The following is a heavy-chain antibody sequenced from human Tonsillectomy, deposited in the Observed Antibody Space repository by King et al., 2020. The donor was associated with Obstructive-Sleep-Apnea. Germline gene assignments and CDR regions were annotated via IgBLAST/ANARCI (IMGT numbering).Heavy chain of an antibody. Sequence: VQLVESGGGLVQPGGSLRLSCVASGFTFTNYAMNWVRQAPGKGLEWVSAISGGGDTTYYADSVKGRFTISRDDSKNTVFLQVNSLRAEDTALYYCAKGAGGYYVFLTAGPNGGQGPLVTVSS. J-gene: IGHJ4*02. D-gene: IGHD3-9*01. CDR2: ISGGGDTT. CDR3: AKGAGGYYVFLTAGPN. V-gene: IGHV3-23*04. CDR1: GFTFTNYA.